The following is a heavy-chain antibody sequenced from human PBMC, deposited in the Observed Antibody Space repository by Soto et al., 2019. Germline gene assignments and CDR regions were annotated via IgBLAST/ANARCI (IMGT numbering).Heavy chain of an antibody. CDR2: IKQDGSEK. CDR1: GFTFSSYW. D-gene: IGHD3-3*01. CDR3: ASERLITIFGVDYFDY. V-gene: IGHV3-7*01. Sequence: GGSLRLSCAASGFTFSSYWMSWVRQAPGKGLEWVANIKQDGSEKYYVDSVKGRFTISRDNAKNSLYLQMNSLRAEDTAVYYCASERLITIFGVDYFDYWGQGTLVTVSS. J-gene: IGHJ4*02.